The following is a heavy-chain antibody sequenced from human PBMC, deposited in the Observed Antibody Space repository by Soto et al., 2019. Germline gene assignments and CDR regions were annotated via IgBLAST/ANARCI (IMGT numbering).Heavy chain of an antibody. D-gene: IGHD3-10*01. Sequence: QLQLVQSGSEVRMPGASVKVSCKASGYIFTTYSITWVRQAPGQGLEWMGWVRASNGKTNYAQTFEDRVTMTTDTSTTTAYMELRSLRSDDTAVYYCAREAFGVQASWFDPWGQGTLVTVSS. J-gene: IGHJ5*02. CDR2: VRASNGKT. CDR3: AREAFGVQASWFDP. V-gene: IGHV1-18*01. CDR1: GYIFTTYS.